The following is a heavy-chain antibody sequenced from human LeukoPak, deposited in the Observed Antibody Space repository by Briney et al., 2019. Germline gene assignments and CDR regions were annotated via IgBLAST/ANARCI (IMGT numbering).Heavy chain of an antibody. J-gene: IGHJ4*02. V-gene: IGHV4-39*01. CDR3: ARHLGYCSGGSCYGGFDY. Sequence: SETLSLTCTVSGGSISSSSYYWGWIRQPPGKGLEWIGSIYYSGSTYYNPSLKSRVTISVDTSKNQFSLKLSSVTAADTAVYYCARHLGYCSGGSCYGGFDYWGQGTLVTVSS. CDR2: IYYSGST. D-gene: IGHD2-15*01. CDR1: GGSISSSSYY.